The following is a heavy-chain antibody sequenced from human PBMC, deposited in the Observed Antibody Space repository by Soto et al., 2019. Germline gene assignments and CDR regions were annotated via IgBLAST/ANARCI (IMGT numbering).Heavy chain of an antibody. CDR2: INAGNGNT. V-gene: IGHV1-3*01. J-gene: IGHJ6*03. CDR3: ARDMVRGVNYYYYYMDV. CDR1: GYTFTSYA. D-gene: IGHD3-10*01. Sequence: ASVKVSCKASGYTFTSYAMHWVRQAPGQRLEWMGWINAGNGNTKYSQKFQGRVTITRDTSASTAYMELSSLRSEDTAVYYCARDMVRGVNYYYYYMDVWGKGTTVTVSS.